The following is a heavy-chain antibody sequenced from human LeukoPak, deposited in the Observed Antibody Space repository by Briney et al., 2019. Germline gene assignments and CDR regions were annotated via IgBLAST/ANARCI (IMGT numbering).Heavy chain of an antibody. CDR1: GFTFDDYA. CDR3: AKSSGAIAAYYFDY. CDR2: ISWNSGSI. Sequence: GRSLRLAFAASGFTFDDYAMHWVRQAPGKGLEWVSCISWNSGSIGYEESVKGRFTITRDDDKTSLYLHMNSLRAEETALYYCAKSSGAIAAYYFDYWGQGALVTVSS. J-gene: IGHJ4*02. D-gene: IGHD6-25*01. V-gene: IGHV3-9*01.